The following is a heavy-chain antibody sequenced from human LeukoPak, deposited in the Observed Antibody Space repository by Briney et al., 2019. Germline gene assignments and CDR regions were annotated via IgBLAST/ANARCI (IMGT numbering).Heavy chain of an antibody. CDR1: GFSVSATEVG. J-gene: IGHJ4*02. D-gene: IGHD3-10*01. CDR2: ISGNDEK. CDR3: VRGPVEGGFDH. Sequence: SGPTLVNPTQTLTLTCSVSGFSVSATEVGLGWIRQSPGKALEWIAFISGNDEKRYTPSLRVRVSITKDTSKNQVVLTMMNMDPGDTATYYCVRGPVEGGFDHWGQGTLVTVSS. V-gene: IGHV2-5*01.